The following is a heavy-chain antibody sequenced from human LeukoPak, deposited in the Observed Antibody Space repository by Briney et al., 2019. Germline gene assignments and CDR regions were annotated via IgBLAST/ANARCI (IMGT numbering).Heavy chain of an antibody. J-gene: IGHJ4*02. CDR3: AEAGGWTNYFDY. V-gene: IGHV3-23*01. D-gene: IGHD6-19*01. Sequence: GGSLRLSCAASGFTFSSYAMTWVRQAPGKGLEWDSAISAGGGSTYYADSVKGRFTISRDNSKNTLYLQLNSLRAEDTAVYYCAEAGGWTNYFDYWGQGTLVTVSS. CDR2: ISAGGGST. CDR1: GFTFSSYA.